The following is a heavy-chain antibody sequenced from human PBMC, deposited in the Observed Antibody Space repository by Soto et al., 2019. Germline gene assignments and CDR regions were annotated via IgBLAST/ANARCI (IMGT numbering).Heavy chain of an antibody. J-gene: IGHJ4*02. D-gene: IGHD4-17*01. CDR2: IYYSGST. V-gene: IGHV4-61*01. CDR1: GGSVSSGSYY. CDR3: ARDLHDYGAYYFDY. Sequence: SETLSLTCTVSGGSVSSGSYYWSWIRQPPGKGLEWIGYIYYSGSTNYNPSLKSRVTISVDTSKNQFSLKLSSVTAADTAVYYCARDLHDYGAYYFDYWGQGTLVTVSS.